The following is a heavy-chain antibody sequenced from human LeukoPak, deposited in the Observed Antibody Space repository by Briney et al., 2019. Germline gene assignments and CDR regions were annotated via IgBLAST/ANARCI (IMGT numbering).Heavy chain of an antibody. CDR2: THYSGIT. V-gene: IGHV4-39*01. D-gene: IGHD3-22*01. CDR1: GDSISSSSFH. Sequence: SETLSLTCTVSGDSISSSSFHWGWIRQPPGRGLEWVASTHYSGITYHSPSLKSRVTVSVDTSRNRFSLQLSSVTAADTAVYYCVRIYYDSSGYYQTDYYFDSWGQGTLVTVSS. CDR3: VRIYYDSSGYYQTDYYFDS. J-gene: IGHJ4*02.